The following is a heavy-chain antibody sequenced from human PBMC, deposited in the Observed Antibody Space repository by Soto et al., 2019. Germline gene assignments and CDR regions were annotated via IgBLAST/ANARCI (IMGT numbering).Heavy chain of an antibody. D-gene: IGHD3-9*01. Sequence: PSETLSLTCTVSGGSISSGGYYWSWIRQHPGKGLEWIGYIYYSGSTYYNPSLKSRVTISVDTSKNQFSLKLSSVTAADTAVYYSAGDYLDYDILTGYSKEGCFDPWGQGTLVTVSS. CDR2: IYYSGST. J-gene: IGHJ5*02. CDR3: AGDYLDYDILTGYSKEGCFDP. CDR1: GGSISSGGYY. V-gene: IGHV4-31*03.